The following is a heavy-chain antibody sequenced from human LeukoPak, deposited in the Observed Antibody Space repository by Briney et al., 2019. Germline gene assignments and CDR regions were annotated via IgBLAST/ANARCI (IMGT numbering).Heavy chain of an antibody. CDR1: GGSISSYY. CDR3: ARALPTYSYGLLDY. Sequence: SETLSLTCTVSGGSISSYYWSWIRQPAGKGLEWIGRIYTSGSTNYNPSLKSRVTMSVDTSKNQFSLKLSSVTAADTAVYYCARALPTYSYGLLDYWGQGTLVTVSS. CDR2: IYTSGST. D-gene: IGHD5-18*01. V-gene: IGHV4-4*07. J-gene: IGHJ4*02.